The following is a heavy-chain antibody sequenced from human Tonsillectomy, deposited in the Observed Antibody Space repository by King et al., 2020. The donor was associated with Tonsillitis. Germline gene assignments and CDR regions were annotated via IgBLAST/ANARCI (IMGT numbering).Heavy chain of an antibody. D-gene: IGHD3-22*01. V-gene: IGHV3-23*04. CDR3: AKREAYDTSNYYYFDY. J-gene: IGHJ4*02. CDR1: GFTFNNYA. CDR2: ISSSSSST. Sequence: QLVQSGGGLVQPGGSLRLSCAASGFTFNNYAMGWVRQAPGKGLEWISIISSSSSSTYYADSVKGRFTISRDDSKNTLYLQMNSLRAEDTAVYYCAKREAYDTSNYYYFDYWGQGALVTVSS.